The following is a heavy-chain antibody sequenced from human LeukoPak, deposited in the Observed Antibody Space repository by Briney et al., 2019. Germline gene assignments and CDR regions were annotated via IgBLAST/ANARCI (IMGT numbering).Heavy chain of an antibody. Sequence: SETLSLTCTVSGGSIGKTSYYWGWIRQPPGKGLEWIGNIYYSGTTYYNPSLNSRVTISVDTSKNQFSLTLNSVTAADTAVYFCVAFKQLGRSFDSWGLGSLVTVSS. J-gene: IGHJ4*02. CDR2: IYYSGTT. D-gene: IGHD1-1*01. CDR3: VAFKQLGRSFDS. CDR1: GGSIGKTSYY. V-gene: IGHV4-39*07.